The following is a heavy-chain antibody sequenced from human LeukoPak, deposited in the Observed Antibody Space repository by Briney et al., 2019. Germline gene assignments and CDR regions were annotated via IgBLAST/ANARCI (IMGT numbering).Heavy chain of an antibody. D-gene: IGHD3-10*01. CDR3: ARAGGFMVRGGVDY. Sequence: PGGSLRLSCAASGFTFSSYAMHWVRKAPGEGLEWVAVISYDGSNKYYADSVKGRFTISRDNSKNTLYLQMNSLRAEDTAVYYCARAGGFMVRGGVDYWGQGTLVTVSS. CDR1: GFTFSSYA. J-gene: IGHJ4*02. V-gene: IGHV3-30-3*01. CDR2: ISYDGSNK.